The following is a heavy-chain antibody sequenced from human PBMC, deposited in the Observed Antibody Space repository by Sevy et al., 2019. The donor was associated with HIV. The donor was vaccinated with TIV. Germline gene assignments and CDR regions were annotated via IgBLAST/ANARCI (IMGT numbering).Heavy chain of an antibody. D-gene: IGHD3-10*01. Sequence: GGSLRLSCAASGFTFDDYAMHWVRQAPGKGLEWVSGISWNSGSIGNADSVKGRFTISRDNAKNSLYLQMNSLRAEDTALYYCAKMGWFGELSHFDYWGQGTLVTVSS. CDR2: ISWNSGSI. CDR3: AKMGWFGELSHFDY. V-gene: IGHV3-9*01. CDR1: GFTFDDYA. J-gene: IGHJ4*02.